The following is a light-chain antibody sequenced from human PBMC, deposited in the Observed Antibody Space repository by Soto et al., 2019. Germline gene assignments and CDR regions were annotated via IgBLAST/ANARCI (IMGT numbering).Light chain of an antibody. V-gene: IGKV3D-20*02. CDR3: QQRSNWPWT. CDR1: QSVTSNF. CDR2: GAS. J-gene: IGKJ1*01. Sequence: EIVLTQSPGTLSLSPGERATLSCRASQSVTSNFLAWYRQKPGQAPRLLIYGASTRATGIPARFSGSGSGTEFTLTISSLEPEDFAVYYCQQRSNWPWTFGQGTKVDI.